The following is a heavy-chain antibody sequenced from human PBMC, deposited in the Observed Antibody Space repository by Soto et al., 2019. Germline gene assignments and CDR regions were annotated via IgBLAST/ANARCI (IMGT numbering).Heavy chain of an antibody. J-gene: IGHJ6*02. D-gene: IGHD3-10*01. V-gene: IGHV3-23*01. CDR2: ISGSGGST. CDR3: AKLWLGEARYGMDV. CDR1: GFTLSNYA. Sequence: EVQLLESGGGSVQPGGSLRLSCVASGFTLSNYAMSWVRQAPGKGLEWVSRISGSGGSTDYADSVKGRLTISRDTSKNTLYLQMNSLRAEDTAIYYCAKLWLGEARYGMDVWGQGTTVTVSS.